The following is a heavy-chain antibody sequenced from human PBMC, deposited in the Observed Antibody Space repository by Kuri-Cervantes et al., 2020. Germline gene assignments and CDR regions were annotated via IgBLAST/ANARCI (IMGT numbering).Heavy chain of an antibody. CDR1: GGSFSGYY. V-gene: IGHV4-34*01. J-gene: IGHJ4*02. D-gene: IGHD3-22*01. CDR2: INHSGST. CDR3: ARERSYYDSSGYYVDY. Sequence: ESLKISCAVYGGSFSGYYWSWIRQPPGKGLEWIGEINHSGSTNYNPSLKSRVTISVDTSKNQFSLKLSSVTAADTAVYYCARERSYYDSSGYYVDYWGQGTLVTVSS.